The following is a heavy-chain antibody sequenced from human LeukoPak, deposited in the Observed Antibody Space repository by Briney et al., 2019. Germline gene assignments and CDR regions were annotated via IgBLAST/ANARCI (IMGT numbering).Heavy chain of an antibody. CDR2: ISSSSSYI. Sequence: GGSLRLSCAASGFTFSSYSMNWVRQAPGKGLEWVSSISSSSSYIYYADSVKGRFTISRDNAKNSLYPQMNSLRAEDTAVYYCARLYYGSGIPTGYWGQGTLVTVSS. CDR3: ARLYYGSGIPTGY. V-gene: IGHV3-21*01. J-gene: IGHJ4*02. CDR1: GFTFSSYS. D-gene: IGHD3-10*01.